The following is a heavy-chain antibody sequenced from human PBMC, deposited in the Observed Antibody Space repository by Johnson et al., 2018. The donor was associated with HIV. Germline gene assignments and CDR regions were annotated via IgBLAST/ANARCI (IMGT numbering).Heavy chain of an antibody. CDR3: AKVAVATGAGGVDLDI. V-gene: IGHV3-11*01. CDR1: GFTFSDYY. CDR2: ISSSGTSV. D-gene: IGHD6-19*01. J-gene: IGHJ3*02. Sequence: QMQLVESGGGLVQPGGSLRLSCAASGFTFSDYYMSWIRQAPGKGLEWVSYISSSGTSVYYADSVKGRFSISRDNAKHSLYLQMNSLRAEDTALYYCAKVAVATGAGGVDLDIWGPGTMVTVSA.